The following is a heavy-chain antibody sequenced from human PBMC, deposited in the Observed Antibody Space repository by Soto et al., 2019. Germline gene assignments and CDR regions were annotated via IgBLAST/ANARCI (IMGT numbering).Heavy chain of an antibody. D-gene: IGHD5-12*01. CDR3: VHVYGGYDNFDY. CDR2: IYWDDDK. CDR1: GFSLSTSGVG. J-gene: IGHJ4*02. V-gene: IGHV2-5*02. Sequence: QITLKESGPTLVKPTQTLTLTCTFSGFSLSTSGVGVGGTRQPPVKALEGLALIYWDDDKHYSPSLKSRLTITKDTSKNQVVLTMTNMDPVATAPYYCVHVYGGYDNFDYWGQGTLVTVSS.